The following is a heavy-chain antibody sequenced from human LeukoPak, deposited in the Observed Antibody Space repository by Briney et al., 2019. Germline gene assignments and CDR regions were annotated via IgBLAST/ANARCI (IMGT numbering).Heavy chain of an antibody. Sequence: SETLSLTCTVSGGSIRCYYWSWIRQPPGKGLEWIGYLYYSGSTNYNPSLKSRVTISVDTSKNQVSLKLTSVTAADTAVYYCARPQTPMAAYDAFDIWGQGAMVTVSS. CDR3: ARPQTPMAAYDAFDI. J-gene: IGHJ3*02. CDR1: GGSIRCYY. D-gene: IGHD5-18*01. V-gene: IGHV4-59*08. CDR2: LYYSGST.